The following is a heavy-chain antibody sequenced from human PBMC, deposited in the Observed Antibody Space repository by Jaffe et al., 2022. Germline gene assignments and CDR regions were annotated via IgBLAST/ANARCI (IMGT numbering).Heavy chain of an antibody. Sequence: EVQLVESGGVVVQPGGSLRLSCAASGFTFDDYTMHWVRQAPGKGLEWVSLISWDGGSTYYADSVKGRFTISRDNSKNSLYLQMNSLRTEDTALYYCAKGDSGYDWILDYWGQGTLVTVSS. J-gene: IGHJ4*02. CDR1: GFTFDDYT. V-gene: IGHV3-43*01. D-gene: IGHD5-12*01. CDR3: AKGDSGYDWILDY. CDR2: ISWDGGST.